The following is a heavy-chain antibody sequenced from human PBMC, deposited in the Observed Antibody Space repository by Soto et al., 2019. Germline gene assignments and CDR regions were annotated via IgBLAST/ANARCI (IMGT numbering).Heavy chain of an antibody. CDR3: AGDLHGLSYFDY. CDR2: ISPTGNSI. V-gene: IGHV3-11*01. D-gene: IGHD6-19*01. J-gene: IGHJ4*02. CDR1: GFTFSGYY. Sequence: VGSLRLSCAASGFTFSGYYMNWIRQAPGKGLEWISYISPTGNSIYYAASVKGRFTISRDNAKNSLYLQVSSLRAEDTAMYYCAGDLHGLSYFDYWGQGTLVTVSS.